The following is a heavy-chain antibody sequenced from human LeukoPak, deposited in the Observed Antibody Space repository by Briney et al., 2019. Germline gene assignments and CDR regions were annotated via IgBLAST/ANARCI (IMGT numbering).Heavy chain of an antibody. V-gene: IGHV3-48*04. J-gene: IGHJ4*02. CDR3: ARALGYSYGPGEYYFDY. Sequence: PGGSLRLSCAASGFTFSSYSMNWVRQAPGKGLEWVSYISSSSSTIYYADSVKGRFTISRDNAKNSLYLQMNSLRAEDTAVYYCARALGYSYGPGEYYFDYWGQGTLVTVSS. CDR1: GFTFSSYS. D-gene: IGHD5-18*01. CDR2: ISSSSSTI.